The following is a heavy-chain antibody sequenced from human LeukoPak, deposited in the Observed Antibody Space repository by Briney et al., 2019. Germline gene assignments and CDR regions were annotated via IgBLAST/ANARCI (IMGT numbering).Heavy chain of an antibody. V-gene: IGHV3-73*01. CDR3: ASDSAWNLHGGYLDH. D-gene: IGHD2-15*01. Sequence: PGGSLRLSCAASGFTFSGSAMHWVRQASGKGLEWVGRIRSKTNSYATSYAASVKGRFALSRDDSKNTAYLQMNSLRSEDTAVYYCASDSAWNLHGGYLDHWGQGTLVSVSS. CDR1: GFTFSGSA. J-gene: IGHJ4*02. CDR2: IRSKTNSYAT.